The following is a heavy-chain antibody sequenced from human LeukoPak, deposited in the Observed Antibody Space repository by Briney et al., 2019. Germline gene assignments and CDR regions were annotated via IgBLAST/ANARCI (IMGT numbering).Heavy chain of an antibody. J-gene: IGHJ4*02. CDR3: ARDLNYDILTGYSQYYFDY. CDR1: GFTFSSYW. CDR2: IKQDGSEK. D-gene: IGHD3-9*01. Sequence: GGSLRLSCAASGFTFSSYWMSWVRQAPGKGLEWVANIKQDGSEKYYVDSVKGRFTISRDNAEDSLYLQMNSLRAEDTAVYCCARDLNYDILTGYSQYYFDYWGQGTLVTVSS. V-gene: IGHV3-7*01.